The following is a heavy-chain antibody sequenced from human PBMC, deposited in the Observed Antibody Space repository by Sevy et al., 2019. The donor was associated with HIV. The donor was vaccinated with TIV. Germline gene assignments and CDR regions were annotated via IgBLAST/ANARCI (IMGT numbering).Heavy chain of an antibody. CDR1: GFTFSNAW. J-gene: IGHJ4*02. V-gene: IGHV3-15*01. CDR2: IKSKTDRGTT. Sequence: GGSLRLSCAASGFTFSNAWMSWVRQAPGKGLEWVGRIKSKTDRGTTDYAAPLKGRFTISRDDSKNTLYLQMNRLKPEDTAVYYCTTAAHNWNYYFDYWGQGTLVTVSS. CDR3: TTAAHNWNYYFDY. D-gene: IGHD1-7*01.